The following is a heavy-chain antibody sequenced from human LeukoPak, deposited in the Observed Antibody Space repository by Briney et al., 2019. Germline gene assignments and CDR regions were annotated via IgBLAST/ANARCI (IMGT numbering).Heavy chain of an antibody. CDR3: SLGSGSYLDY. CDR1: GGSISSSSYY. CDR2: IYYSGST. D-gene: IGHD3-10*01. Sequence: SETLSLTCTVSGGSISSSSYYWGWIRQPPGKGLGWIGSIYYSGSTYYNPSLKSRVTISVDTSKNQFSLKLSPVTAADTAVYYCSLGSGSYLDYWGQGTLVTVSS. V-gene: IGHV4-39*01. J-gene: IGHJ4*02.